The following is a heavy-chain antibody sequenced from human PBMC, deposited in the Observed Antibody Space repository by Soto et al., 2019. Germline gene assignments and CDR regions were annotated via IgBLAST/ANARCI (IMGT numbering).Heavy chain of an antibody. CDR1: GLTFRSDS. D-gene: IGHD5-12*01. J-gene: IGHJ4*02. CDR3: ARGVASSD. CDR2: IIPISRTP. Sequence: QVQLVQCEAEVKKPGSSVKFSCRSSGLTFRSDSISWVRQAPGQGLEWMGGIIPISRTPTYAQKFEGRVTISADESTRTAHKEVTSRTFEDTAVYYCARGVASSDWGQGTLVTVSS. V-gene: IGHV1-69*01.